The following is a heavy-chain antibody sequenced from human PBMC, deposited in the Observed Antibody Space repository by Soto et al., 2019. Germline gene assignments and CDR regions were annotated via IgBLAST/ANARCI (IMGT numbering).Heavy chain of an antibody. CDR2: INHRGST. Sequence: PSETLSLTCAVYGGSFSGYYWSWIRQPPGKGLEWIGEINHRGSTNYNPSLKSRVTISVDTSKNQFSLKLSSVTAADTAVYYCARGRMGPYYYYGMDVWGQGTTVTVSS. J-gene: IGHJ6*02. CDR1: GGSFSGYY. V-gene: IGHV4-34*01. CDR3: ARGRMGPYYYYGMDV. D-gene: IGHD2-8*01.